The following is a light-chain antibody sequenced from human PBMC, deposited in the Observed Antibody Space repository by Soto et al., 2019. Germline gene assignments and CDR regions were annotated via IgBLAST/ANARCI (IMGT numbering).Light chain of an antibody. Sequence: QLVLTQPPSASGSPGQSVTISCTGTSSDVGGYNYVSWYQQHPGKAPQLMIYEVSKRPSGVPDRVSGSKSGNTASLTVSGLQAEDEADYYCSSYAGSNNYVFGTGTKLTVL. V-gene: IGLV2-8*01. CDR3: SSYAGSNNYV. CDR2: EVS. CDR1: SSDVGGYNY. J-gene: IGLJ1*01.